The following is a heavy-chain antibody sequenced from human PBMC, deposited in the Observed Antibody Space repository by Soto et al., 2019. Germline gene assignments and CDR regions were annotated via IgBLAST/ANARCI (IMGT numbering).Heavy chain of an antibody. J-gene: IGHJ5*02. Sequence: SETLSLTCTVSGGSISSGGYYWSWIRQHPGKGLEWIGYIYYSGSTYYNPSLKSRVTISVDTSKNQFSLKLSSVTAADTAVYYCARGVIFSYNWFDPWGQGTLVTVSS. CDR1: GGSISSGGYY. D-gene: IGHD3-22*01. V-gene: IGHV4-31*03. CDR3: ARGVIFSYNWFDP. CDR2: IYYSGST.